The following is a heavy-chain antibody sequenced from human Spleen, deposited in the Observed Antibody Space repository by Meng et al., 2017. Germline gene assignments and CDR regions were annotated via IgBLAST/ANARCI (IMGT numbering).Heavy chain of an antibody. J-gene: IGHJ3*02. Sequence: SETLSLTCTVSGGSISSYYWSWIRQPPGKALEWIASIYYSGNTYYNPSLKSRVTISLDTSKKQFSLWLTSMTAADTAVYYCATEGLSLSGFDMWGQGTMVTVSS. D-gene: IGHD2/OR15-2a*01. CDR3: ATEGLSLSGFDM. CDR2: IYYSGNT. V-gene: IGHV4-59*12. CDR1: GGSISSYY.